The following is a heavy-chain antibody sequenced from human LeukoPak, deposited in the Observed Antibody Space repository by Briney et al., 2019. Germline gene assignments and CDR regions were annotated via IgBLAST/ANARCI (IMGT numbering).Heavy chain of an antibody. CDR2: ISYDGSNK. D-gene: IGHD6-19*01. Sequence: PGRSLRLSCAASGFTFSSYAMHWVRQATGKGLEWVAVISYDGSNKYYADSVKGRFTISRDNSKNTLYLQMNSLRAEDTAVYYCARDFSSGYGIWGQGTLVTVSS. J-gene: IGHJ4*02. V-gene: IGHV3-30*04. CDR1: GFTFSSYA. CDR3: ARDFSSGYGI.